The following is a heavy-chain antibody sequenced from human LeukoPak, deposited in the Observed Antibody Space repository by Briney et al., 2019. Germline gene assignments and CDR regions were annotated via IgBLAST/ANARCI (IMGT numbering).Heavy chain of an antibody. Sequence: PSETLSLTCAVYGGSFSGYYWSWIRQPPRKGPEWIGEINHSGSTNYNPSLKSRVTISVDTSKNQFSLKLSSVTAADTAVYYCARAGLRYFDWKHYFDYWGQGTLVTVSS. D-gene: IGHD3-9*01. CDR1: GGSFSGYY. CDR2: INHSGST. CDR3: ARAGLRYFDWKHYFDY. V-gene: IGHV4-34*01. J-gene: IGHJ4*02.